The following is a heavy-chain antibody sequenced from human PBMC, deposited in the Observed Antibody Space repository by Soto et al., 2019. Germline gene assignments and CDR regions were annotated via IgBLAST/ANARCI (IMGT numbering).Heavy chain of an antibody. J-gene: IGHJ5*02. CDR1: GYTFTSYG. D-gene: IGHD3-22*01. Sequence: ASVKVSCKASGYTFTSYGISWVRQAPGQGLEWMGWISAYNGNTNYAQKLQGRVTMTTDTSTSPAYMELRSLRSDDTAVYSCARDLPYYYDSSGYDPTWFDPWGQGTLVTVSS. CDR3: ARDLPYYYDSSGYDPTWFDP. V-gene: IGHV1-18*04. CDR2: ISAYNGNT.